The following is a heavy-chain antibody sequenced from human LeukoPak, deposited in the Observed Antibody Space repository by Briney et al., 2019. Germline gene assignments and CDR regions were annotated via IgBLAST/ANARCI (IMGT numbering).Heavy chain of an antibody. J-gene: IGHJ4*02. D-gene: IGHD5-24*01. Sequence: ASVKVSCKASGYTFTGYYMHRVRQAPGQGLEWMGWINPNSGGTNYAQKFQGRVTMTRDTSISTAYMELSRLRSDDTAVYYCAPAPIDRDGYNYPFDYWGQGTLVTVSS. V-gene: IGHV1-2*02. CDR2: INPNSGGT. CDR3: APAPIDRDGYNYPFDY. CDR1: GYTFTGYY.